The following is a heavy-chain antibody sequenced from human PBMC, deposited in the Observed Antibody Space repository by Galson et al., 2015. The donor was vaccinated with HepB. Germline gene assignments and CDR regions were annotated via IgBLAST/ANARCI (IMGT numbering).Heavy chain of an antibody. CDR2: ISGSDDST. Sequence: CAASGFAFSRYAMSWVRQAPGKGLEWVSAISGSDDSTYFADSGKGRFSIFRDNSKNTLYLQLNSLRAEDTAVYYCAAHTADGESTFDFWGRGTLVTVSS. CDR1: GFAFSRYA. CDR3: AAHTADGESTFDF. D-gene: IGHD3-16*01. V-gene: IGHV3-23*01. J-gene: IGHJ2*01.